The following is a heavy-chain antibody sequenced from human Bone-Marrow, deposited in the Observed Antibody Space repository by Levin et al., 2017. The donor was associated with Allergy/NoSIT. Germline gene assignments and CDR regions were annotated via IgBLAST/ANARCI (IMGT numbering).Heavy chain of an antibody. Sequence: GESLKISCATSGFTFRIAWMSWVRQTPGKGLEWVGRIKAKGDGGTTDYSAPVKGRFAISRDESKSTVYLQMNSLKTEDTAVYYCATVRPYCSGGSCSYPFDYWGQGTLVTVS. CDR1: GFTFRIAW. D-gene: IGHD2-15*01. V-gene: IGHV3-15*01. J-gene: IGHJ4*02. CDR2: IKAKGDGGTT. CDR3: ATVRPYCSGGSCSYPFDY.